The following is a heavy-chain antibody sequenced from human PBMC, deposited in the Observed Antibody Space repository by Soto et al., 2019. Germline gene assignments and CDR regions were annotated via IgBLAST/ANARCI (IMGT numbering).Heavy chain of an antibody. CDR3: ARVERGTATTVVDAFDI. V-gene: IGHV4-34*01. D-gene: IGHD1-1*01. J-gene: IGHJ3*02. Sequence: QVQLQQWGAGLLKPSETLSLTCAVYGGFVSSGSYYWSWIRQPPGKGLEWIGEMSHSGGTHFNPSLRGPVTISVDTATNQFSLKMSSVTAADPALYYCARVERGTATTVVDAFDIWGPGTMVTVSS. CDR2: MSHSGGT. CDR1: GGFVSSGSYY.